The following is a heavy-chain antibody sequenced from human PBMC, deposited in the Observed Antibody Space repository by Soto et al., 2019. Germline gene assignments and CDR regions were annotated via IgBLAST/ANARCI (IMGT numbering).Heavy chain of an antibody. Sequence: EVQVVESGGGLVRPEGSLRLSCVTSGFSFSSYTMHWVRQAPGRGLEWVSDISSGSTTISYTDSVKGRFSVSRDNAKNSLYLQMNSLRAEDTAVYYCALDREYCSGGNCYETGADCWGQGTLVTVAS. CDR1: GFSFSSYT. J-gene: IGHJ4*02. CDR2: ISSGSTTI. CDR3: ALDREYCSGGNCYETGADC. D-gene: IGHD2-15*01. V-gene: IGHV3-48*01.